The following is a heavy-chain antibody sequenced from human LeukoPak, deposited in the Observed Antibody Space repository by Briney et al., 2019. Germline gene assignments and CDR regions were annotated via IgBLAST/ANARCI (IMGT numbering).Heavy chain of an antibody. CDR2: INHSGST. CDR1: GGSFSGYY. J-gene: IGHJ5*02. D-gene: IGHD3-10*01. V-gene: IGHV4-34*01. CDR3: TRGRGNP. Sequence: PSETLSLTCAVYGGSFSGYYWSWIRQPPGKGLEWIGEINHSGSTNYNPSLKSRVTISVDTSKNQFSLKLSSVTAADTAAYYCTRGRGNPWGQGTLVTVSS.